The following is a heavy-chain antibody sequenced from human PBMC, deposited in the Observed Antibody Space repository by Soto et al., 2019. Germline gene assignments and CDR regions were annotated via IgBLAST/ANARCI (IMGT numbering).Heavy chain of an antibody. CDR2: ISGSGGST. CDR3: AKDPRGPRYYYYGMDV. J-gene: IGHJ6*02. Sequence: GGSLRLSCAASGFTFSSYAMSWVRQAPGKGLEWVSAISGSGGSTYYADSVKGRFTISRDNSKNTLYLQMNSLRAEDTAVYYCAKDPRGPRYYYYGMDVWGQGTTVTVSS. D-gene: IGHD5-12*01. CDR1: GFTFSSYA. V-gene: IGHV3-23*01.